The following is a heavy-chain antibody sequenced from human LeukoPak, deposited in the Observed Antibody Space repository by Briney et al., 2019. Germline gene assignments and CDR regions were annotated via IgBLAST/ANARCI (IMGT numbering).Heavy chain of an antibody. CDR1: GGSTSSSSFY. D-gene: IGHD3-22*01. CDR2: ISYSGRT. Sequence: PSETLSLTCTVSGGSTSSSSFYWGWIRQPPGKGLECIGRISYSGRTYYNPSLQSRVTISVDTSKNQFSLRLSSVTAADTAVYYCARLRAYYYDSSGYYKFDFWGQGTLVTVSS. CDR3: ARLRAYYYDSSGYYKFDF. J-gene: IGHJ4*02. V-gene: IGHV4-39*01.